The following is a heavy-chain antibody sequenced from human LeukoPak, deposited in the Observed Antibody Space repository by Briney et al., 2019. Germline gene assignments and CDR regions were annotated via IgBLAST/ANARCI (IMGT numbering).Heavy chain of an antibody. CDR2: INHSGST. CDR3: ARRTTTVAHLDY. CDR1: GGSFSGYY. J-gene: IGHJ4*02. Sequence: SETLSLTCAVYGGSFSGYYWSWIRQPPGKGLEWIGEINHSGSTNYNPSLKSRVTISVDTSKNQFSLKLSSVTAADTAVYYCARRTTTVAHLDYWGQGTLVTVSS. D-gene: IGHD4-23*01. V-gene: IGHV4-34*01.